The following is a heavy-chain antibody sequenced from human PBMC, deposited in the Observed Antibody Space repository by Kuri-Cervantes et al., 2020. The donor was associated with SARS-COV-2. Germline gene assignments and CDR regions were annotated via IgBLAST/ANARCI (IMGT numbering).Heavy chain of an antibody. CDR1: GFTVSSNY. D-gene: IGHD6-6*01. J-gene: IGHJ3*02. CDR2: IYSGGST. CDR3: AKDYRQLAASDAFDI. Sequence: GESLKISCAASGFTVSSNYVSWVRQAPGKGLEWVSVIYSGGSTYYADSVKGRFTISRDNSKNTLYLQMNSLRAEDTAVYYCAKDYRQLAASDAFDIWGQGTMVTVSS. V-gene: IGHV3-66*01.